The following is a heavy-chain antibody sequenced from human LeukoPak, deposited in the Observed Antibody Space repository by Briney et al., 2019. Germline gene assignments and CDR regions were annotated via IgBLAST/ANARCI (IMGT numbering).Heavy chain of an antibody. J-gene: IGHJ3*01. D-gene: IGHD2/OR15-2a*01. Sequence: SETLSLTCTVSGDSINSAIYCWGWIPHPPGKDLEWIGTICHSGNTYYNPSLESRVTVSVDTPKSQLSLRLNSVTAADTSVSYCARYCNARAGAMFKTFDVWGQGTMVTVSS. CDR3: ARYCNARAGAMFKTFDV. CDR2: ICHSGNT. CDR1: GDSINSAIYC. V-gene: IGHV4-39*01.